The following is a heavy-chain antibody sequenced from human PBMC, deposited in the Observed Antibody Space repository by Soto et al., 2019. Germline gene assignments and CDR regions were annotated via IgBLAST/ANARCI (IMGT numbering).Heavy chain of an antibody. D-gene: IGHD4-17*01. CDR2: ISNDGSNE. CDR1: GFTFSSFS. Sequence: GGALRLSCAASGFTFSSFSMHWGRPAPGKGLEWVAVISNDGSNEYYTNSVKGRFTLSRDNSKNTLYLRMNSLRAEDTSVYYCAKDLSQGSYGDSLFDYWGHGTLVTVSS. J-gene: IGHJ4*01. CDR3: AKDLSQGSYGDSLFDY. V-gene: IGHV3-30*18.